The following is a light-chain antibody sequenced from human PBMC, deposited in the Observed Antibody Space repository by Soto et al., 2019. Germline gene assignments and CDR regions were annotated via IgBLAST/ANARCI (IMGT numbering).Light chain of an antibody. V-gene: IGKV3-11*01. CDR3: QQRSLGVT. CDR1: QNVNTY. J-gene: IGKJ4*01. CDR2: DAS. Sequence: VVLTQSPATLSVSPGERATLSCRASQNVNTYLGWYQQKPGQAPRLLIYDASNRATGIPARFSGSGSGTDFTLTISSLEPEDLAVYYCQQRSLGVTFGGGTKVEIK.